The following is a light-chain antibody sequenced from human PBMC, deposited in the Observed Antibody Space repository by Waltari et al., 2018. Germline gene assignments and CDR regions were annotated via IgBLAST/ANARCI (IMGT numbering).Light chain of an antibody. CDR3: CSHAGSSTWV. CDR2: EVS. J-gene: IGLJ3*02. Sequence: QSALTQPASVSGSPGQSITISCTGTSSDVGSYNLVSWYQQHPVKAPKLMIYEVSKRPSGVSNRFSGSKSGNTASLTISGLQAEDEADYYCCSHAGSSTWVFGGGTKLTVL. V-gene: IGLV2-23*02. CDR1: SSDVGSYNL.